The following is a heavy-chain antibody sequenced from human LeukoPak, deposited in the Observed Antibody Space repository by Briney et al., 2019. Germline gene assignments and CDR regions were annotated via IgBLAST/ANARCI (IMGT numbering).Heavy chain of an antibody. J-gene: IGHJ4*02. V-gene: IGHV3-30*04. CDR3: ARDTAGTDSYFFDY. CDR2: ISYDGSNK. CDR1: GFTFNNYA. Sequence: PGGSLRLSCAASGFTFNNYAMHWVRQAPGKGLEWVAVISYDGSNKYYADSVKGRFTISRDNSKNTLYLQMNSLRAEDTALYYCARDTAGTDSYFFDYWGQGTLVTVSS. D-gene: IGHD1-26*01.